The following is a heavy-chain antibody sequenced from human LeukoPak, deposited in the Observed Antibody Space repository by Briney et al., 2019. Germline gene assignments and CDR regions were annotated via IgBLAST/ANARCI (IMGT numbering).Heavy chain of an antibody. J-gene: IGHJ3*02. CDR3: ARTCEGESYYRAFDI. CDR1: GFTFRNYW. V-gene: IGHV3-7*04. D-gene: IGHD1-26*01. Sequence: GGSLRLSCAASGFTFRNYWMTWVRQAPGKGLEWVANIKRDGSEKSYVDSVKGRFTISRDNAKNSLYLQMNSLRVEDTAVYYCARTCEGESYYRAFDIWGQGTMVTVSS. CDR2: IKRDGSEK.